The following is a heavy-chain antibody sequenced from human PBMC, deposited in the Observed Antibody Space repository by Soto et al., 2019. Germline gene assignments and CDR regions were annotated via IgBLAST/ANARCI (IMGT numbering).Heavy chain of an antibody. V-gene: IGHV1-18*01. J-gene: IGHJ5*02. CDR3: ARDSCISTGCYSNWFDP. CDR2: ISAYNGNT. Sequence: ASVKVSCKASGYTFTSYGISWVRQAPGQGLEWMGWISAYNGNTNYAQKLQGRVTMTTDTSTSTAYMELRSLRSDDTAVYYCARDSCISTGCYSNWFDPWGQGTLVTVSS. D-gene: IGHD2-2*02. CDR1: GYTFTSYG.